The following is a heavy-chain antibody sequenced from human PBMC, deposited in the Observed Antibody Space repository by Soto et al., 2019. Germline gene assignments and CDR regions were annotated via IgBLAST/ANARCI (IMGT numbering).Heavy chain of an antibody. CDR2: IYTSGST. D-gene: IGHD6-13*01. V-gene: IGHV4-39*07. J-gene: IGHJ6*02. Sequence: SETQSLTCTVSGGSISSSSYYWGWIRQPPGKGLEWIGSIYTSGSTNYNPSLKSRVTMSVDTSKNQFSLKLSSVTAADTAVYYCARLGSRWVVGMDVWGQGTTVTVSS. CDR1: GGSISSSSYY. CDR3: ARLGSRWVVGMDV.